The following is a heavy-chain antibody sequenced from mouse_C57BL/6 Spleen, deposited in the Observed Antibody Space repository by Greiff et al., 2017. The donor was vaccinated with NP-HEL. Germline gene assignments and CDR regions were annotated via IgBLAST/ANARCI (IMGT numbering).Heavy chain of an antibody. Sequence: EVKLEESGGGLVKPGGSLKLSCAASGFTFSSYAMSWVRQTPEKRLEWVATISDGGSYTYYPDNVKGRFTISRDNAKNNLYLQMSHLKSEDTAMYYCAREATVVATDAMDYWGQGTSVTVSS. J-gene: IGHJ4*01. CDR3: AREATVVATDAMDY. V-gene: IGHV5-4*01. CDR1: GFTFSSYA. D-gene: IGHD1-1*01. CDR2: ISDGGSYT.